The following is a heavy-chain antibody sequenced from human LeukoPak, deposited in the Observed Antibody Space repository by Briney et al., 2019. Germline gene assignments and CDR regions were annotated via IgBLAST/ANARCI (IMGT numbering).Heavy chain of an antibody. CDR1: GFTFSSYA. CDR2: ISGSGGST. Sequence: GGSLRLSCAASGFTFSSYAMSWVRQAPGKGLEWVSAISGSGGSTYYADSVKGRFTISRDNSKSTLYLQMNSLRAEDTAVYYCAKADCSSTSCQVDYWGQGTLVTVSS. J-gene: IGHJ4*02. D-gene: IGHD2-2*01. V-gene: IGHV3-23*01. CDR3: AKADCSSTSCQVDY.